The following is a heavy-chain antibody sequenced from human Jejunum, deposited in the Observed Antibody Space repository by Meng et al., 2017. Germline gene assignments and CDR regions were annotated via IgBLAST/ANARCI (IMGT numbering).Heavy chain of an antibody. V-gene: IGHV2-5*01. D-gene: IGHD4/OR15-4a*01. CDR1: GFSFTTRREG. CDR2: IYWNDDK. CDR3: AHTDQRWDHGQYAYDK. J-gene: IGHJ4*02. Sequence: QLALEESGPTLVKPRQTLTLTCTFSGFSFTTRREGVGWIRQPPGKALEWLALIYWNDDKRHSPSLQSRLTITKDTSKNQVILTMTDMDPLDTATYYCAHTDQRWDHGQYAYDKWGQGSLVTVSS.